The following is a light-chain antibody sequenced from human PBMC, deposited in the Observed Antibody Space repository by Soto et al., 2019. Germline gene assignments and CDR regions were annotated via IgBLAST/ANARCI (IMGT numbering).Light chain of an antibody. CDR3: LQDYNYPLI. Sequence: AIQMTQSPSSLSASVGDRVTITCRACQVFRHDLVWYQQKPVKAPKLLIYAVSSLENGVPLSFSGSGSGTDFTFTFSGLQSEDFATYYCLQDYNYPLIFGGGTKVDIK. CDR1: QVFRHD. CDR2: AVS. V-gene: IGKV1-6*01. J-gene: IGKJ4*01.